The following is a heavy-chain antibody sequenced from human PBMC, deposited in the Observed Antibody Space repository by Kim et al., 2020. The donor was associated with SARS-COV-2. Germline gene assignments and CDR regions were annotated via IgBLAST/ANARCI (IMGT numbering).Heavy chain of an antibody. CDR1: GGSISSSSYY. V-gene: IGHV4-39*01. D-gene: IGHD5-12*01. CDR2: IYYSGST. Sequence: SETLSLTCTVSGGSISSSSYYWGWIRQPPGKGLEWIVSIYYSGSTYYNPSLKSRVTISVDTSKNQFSLKLSSVTAADTAVYYCARHRATGVAFDLWGPGT. CDR3: ARHRATGVAFDL. J-gene: IGHJ3*01.